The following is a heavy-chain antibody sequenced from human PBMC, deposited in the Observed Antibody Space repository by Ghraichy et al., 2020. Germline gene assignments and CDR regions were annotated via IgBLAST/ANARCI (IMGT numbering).Heavy chain of an antibody. CDR1: GVSISGHY. V-gene: IGHV4-59*11. CDR3: ARNFKTSPYSSDWSFDY. D-gene: IGHD6-19*01. Sequence: SETLSLNCTVSGVSISGHYWSWIRQPPGKGLEWIGYIFYSGGTKYNASLKSRLTISLDTSKNQFSLNLSSVTAADTAVYYCARNFKTSPYSSDWSFDYWGQGTLVTVSS. CDR2: IFYSGGT. J-gene: IGHJ4*02.